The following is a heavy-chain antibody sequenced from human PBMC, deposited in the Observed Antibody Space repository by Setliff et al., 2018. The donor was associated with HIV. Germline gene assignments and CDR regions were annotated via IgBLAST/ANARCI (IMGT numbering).Heavy chain of an antibody. D-gene: IGHD1-1*01. J-gene: IGHJ5*02. Sequence: SETLSLTCTVSGDSISGNYWSWIRQPAGKRLEWIGRINYGGASPPTYNPSFKSRVTMSADTSKGQFSLSLTSVTAADTAIYHCARETQTTGQRWFDPWGQGILVTSPQ. CDR3: ARETQTTGQRWFDP. V-gene: IGHV4-4*07. CDR1: GDSISGNY. CDR2: INYGGASPP.